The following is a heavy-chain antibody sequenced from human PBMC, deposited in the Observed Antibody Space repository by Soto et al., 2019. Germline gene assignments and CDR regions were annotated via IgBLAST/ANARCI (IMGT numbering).Heavy chain of an antibody. J-gene: IGHJ6*02. CDR3: ARAQWELEGYYYGMDV. V-gene: IGHV4-30-4*01. Sequence: SETLSLTCTVSGGSISSGDYYWSWIRQPPGKGLEWIGYIYYSGSTYYNPSLKSRVTISVDTSKNQFSLKLSSVTAADTAVYYCARAQWELEGYYYGMDVWGQGTTVTVSS. CDR2: IYYSGST. D-gene: IGHD1-26*01. CDR1: GGSISSGDYY.